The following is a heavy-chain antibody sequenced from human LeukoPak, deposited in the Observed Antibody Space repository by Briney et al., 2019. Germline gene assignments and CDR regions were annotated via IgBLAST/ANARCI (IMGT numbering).Heavy chain of an antibody. J-gene: IGHJ4*02. D-gene: IGHD3-10*01. CDR1: GYTFTGYY. Sequence: ASVKVSCKASGYTFTGYYMHWVRQAPGQGLEWMGWINPNSGGTNYAQKFQGRVTMTRYTSISTAYMELSRLRSDDTAVYYCARDIEWFGELLTDYWGQGTLVTVSS. CDR3: ARDIEWFGELLTDY. V-gene: IGHV1-2*02. CDR2: INPNSGGT.